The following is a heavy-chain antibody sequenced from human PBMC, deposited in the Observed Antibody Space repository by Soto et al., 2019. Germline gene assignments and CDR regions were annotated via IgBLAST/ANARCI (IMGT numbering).Heavy chain of an antibody. J-gene: IGHJ4*02. CDR3: TVGQSPFYSCPADYVFDS. Sequence: GGSLKPSCTAPGYSFSSYSIGWVRQGPGKGLEWVACISPGCCYTRYGPSFQGPVTFSGDRSNNTPYLHMISLKAQDTAMYYCTVGQSPFYSCPADYVFDSWGQGTLVTVSS. V-gene: IGHV5-51*01. CDR2: ISPGCCYT. D-gene: IGHD3-10*02. CDR1: GYSFSSYS.